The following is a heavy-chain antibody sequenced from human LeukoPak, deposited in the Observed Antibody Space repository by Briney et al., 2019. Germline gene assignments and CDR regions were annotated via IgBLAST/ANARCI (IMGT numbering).Heavy chain of an antibody. CDR3: ARRYSSSSKIYYYYYGMDA. CDR2: IYYSGST. D-gene: IGHD6-13*01. Sequence: DPSETLSLTCTVSGGSISSYYWSWIRQPPGKGLEWIGYIYYSGSTNYNPSLKSRVTIPVDTSKNQFSLKLSSVTAADTAVYYCARRYSSSSKIYYYYYGMDAWGQGTTVTVSS. CDR1: GGSISSYY. V-gene: IGHV4-59*08. J-gene: IGHJ6*02.